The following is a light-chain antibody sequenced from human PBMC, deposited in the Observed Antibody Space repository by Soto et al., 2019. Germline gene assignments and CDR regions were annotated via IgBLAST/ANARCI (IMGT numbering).Light chain of an antibody. V-gene: IGLV2-8*01. J-gene: IGLJ1*01. CDR1: SSDVGSYDY. CDR2: EVN. Sequence: QSVLIQPPSVSGSPGQSVTISCTGTSSDVGSYDYVSWYQQHPGKAPKLMIYEVNKRPSGVPDRFSGSKSGNTASLTVSGLQAEDEADYYCSSYAGSSNVFGTGTKVTV. CDR3: SSYAGSSNV.